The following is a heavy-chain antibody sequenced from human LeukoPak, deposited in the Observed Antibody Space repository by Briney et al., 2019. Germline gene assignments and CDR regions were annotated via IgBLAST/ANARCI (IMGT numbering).Heavy chain of an antibody. V-gene: IGHV1-18*01. J-gene: IGHJ5*02. CDR3: ARDNSVRDEAWWFNP. CDR1: GYTFTSYG. D-gene: IGHD5-24*01. CDR2: ISAYNGNT. Sequence: VASVTVSFKAFGYTFTSYGISWVRQAPGQGLEWMGWISAYNGNTNYAQKLQGRVTLTRDMSTSTDYLELSSLRSEDTAVYYCARDNSVRDEAWWFNPWGQGTLVTVSS.